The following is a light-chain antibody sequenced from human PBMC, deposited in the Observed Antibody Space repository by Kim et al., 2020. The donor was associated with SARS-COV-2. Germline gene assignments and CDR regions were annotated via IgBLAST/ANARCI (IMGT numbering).Light chain of an antibody. CDR1: QSVSSSN. Sequence: EIELTQSPRTLSLSPGERATLSCRASQSVSSSNLDWYQQNDGHAHRLLIYAASRSATANPDRFSGSGSVTAFTLTISRLEPEDFALYYCSQYGSSPVTFGGVTRVDIK. J-gene: IGKJ4*01. CDR3: SQYGSSPVT. CDR2: AAS. V-gene: IGKV3-20*01.